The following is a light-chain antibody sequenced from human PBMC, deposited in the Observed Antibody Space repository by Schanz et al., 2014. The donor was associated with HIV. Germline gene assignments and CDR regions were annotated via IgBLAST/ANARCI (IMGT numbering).Light chain of an antibody. CDR1: QSVSSN. J-gene: IGKJ1*01. CDR3: QQFNNWRGT. CDR2: GAS. Sequence: EIVLTQSPGTLSLSPGERATLSCRASQSVSSNFLAWYQQKPGQAPRLLIYGASTRATGIPARFSGSGSGTEFTLTISSLQSEDFAVYYCQQFNNWRGTFGQGTKVEI. V-gene: IGKV3-15*01.